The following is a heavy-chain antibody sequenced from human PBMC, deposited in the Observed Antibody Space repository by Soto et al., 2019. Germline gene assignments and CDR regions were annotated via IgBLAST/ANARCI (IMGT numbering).Heavy chain of an antibody. CDR2: IFYSGNT. CDR1: GGSISSDDFY. D-gene: IGHD6-13*01. Sequence: QVQLQAAGPGLVKPSQTLSLICSVSGGSISSDDFYWSWIRQSPGSVLEWIGLIFYSGNTYYNPSIHRRASISVYTTDNQVSLILSSATAADTATYYCVREATKMSPNGNITAAGRFDYWGQGALVTVSS. V-gene: IGHV4-30-4*01. J-gene: IGHJ4*02. CDR3: VREATKMSPNGNITAAGRFDY.